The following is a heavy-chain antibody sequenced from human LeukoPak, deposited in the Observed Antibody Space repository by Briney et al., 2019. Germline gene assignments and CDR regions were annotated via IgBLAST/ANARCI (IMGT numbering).Heavy chain of an antibody. Sequence: ASVEISCMVSGYTFTDYYMHWVQQAPGKGLEWMGLVDPEDGETIYAAKFQGRVTITADTSTDTAYMELSSLRSEDTAVYYCATEVVVRVRGVTYLDYWGQGTLVTVSS. CDR1: GYTFTDYY. CDR2: VDPEDGET. J-gene: IGHJ4*02. V-gene: IGHV1-69-2*01. D-gene: IGHD3-10*01. CDR3: ATEVVVRVRGVTYLDY.